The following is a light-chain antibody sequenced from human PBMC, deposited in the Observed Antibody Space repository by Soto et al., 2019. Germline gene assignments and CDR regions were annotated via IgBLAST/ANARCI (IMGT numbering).Light chain of an antibody. Sequence: ETVLTQSPGTLSLSPGEGATLSCRASQTVGASQLAWYQQKPGQSPMLLIYGVSNRATDIPDRFGGSGSGTYFTLTISRLEPEDFAVYYCHQYSSPPHTFGQGTKLEIK. CDR2: GVS. J-gene: IGKJ2*01. CDR3: HQYSSPPHT. V-gene: IGKV3-20*01. CDR1: QTVGASQ.